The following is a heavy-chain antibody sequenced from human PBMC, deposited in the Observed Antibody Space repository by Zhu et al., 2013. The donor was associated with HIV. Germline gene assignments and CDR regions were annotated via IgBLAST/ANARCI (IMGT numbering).Heavy chain of an antibody. CDR1: RYTFTAYF. V-gene: IGHV1-2*02. J-gene: IGHJ6*03. CDR2: LDPRSGDT. D-gene: IGHD2-2*01. CDR3: ARGVRYCSSTSCYYYYYYMDV. Sequence: QVQLVQSGTEVKKPGASVKVSCKGSRYTFTAYFIHWVRQAPGQGQGLEWMGWLDPRSGDTMYAQKFQGRVNMTRDTAIDTAYLEVRSLTSEDTAVYYCARGVRYCSSTSCYYYYYYMDVWGKGTTVTVSS.